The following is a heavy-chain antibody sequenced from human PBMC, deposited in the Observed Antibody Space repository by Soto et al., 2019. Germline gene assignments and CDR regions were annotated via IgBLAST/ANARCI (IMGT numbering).Heavy chain of an antibody. Sequence: LGESLKISCKGSGYSFTSYWIGWVRQMPGKGLEWMGIIYPGDSDTRYSPSFQGQVTISADKSISTAYLQWSSLKASDTAMYYCARQREYDYVWGSYRYSYFDYWGQGTLVTVS. J-gene: IGHJ4*02. CDR1: GYSFTSYW. D-gene: IGHD3-16*02. CDR2: IYPGDSDT. CDR3: ARQREYDYVWGSYRYSYFDY. V-gene: IGHV5-51*01.